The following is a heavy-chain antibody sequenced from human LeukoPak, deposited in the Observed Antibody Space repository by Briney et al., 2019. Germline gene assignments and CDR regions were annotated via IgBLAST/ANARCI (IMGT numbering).Heavy chain of an antibody. CDR3: ARARGAPPYYYYGMDV. CDR1: GFTFSDYY. J-gene: IGHJ6*02. D-gene: IGHD3-10*01. CDR2: ISSSGSTI. Sequence: PGGSLRLSCAASGFTFSDYYMSWIRQAPGKGLEWVSYISSSGSTIYYADSVKGRFTISRDNAKNSLYLQMNSLRAEDTAVCYCARARGAPPYYYYGMDVWGQGTTVTVSS. V-gene: IGHV3-11*01.